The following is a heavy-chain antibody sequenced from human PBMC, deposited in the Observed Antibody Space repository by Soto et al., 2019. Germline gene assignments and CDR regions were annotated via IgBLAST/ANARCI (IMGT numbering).Heavy chain of an antibody. V-gene: IGHV1-8*01. CDR3: ARWPDGYYYYGMDV. J-gene: IGHJ6*04. Sequence: QVPLVQSGAEVKKPGASVKVSCKASGYTFTSYDINWVRHATGQGLEWMVWMNTNSGNTGYAQKFQGRVTMTRNTSVSTAYMELGSLRSEYTAVYYCARWPDGYYYYGMDVWCKGTTVTVSS. CDR2: MNTNSGNT. CDR1: GYTFTSYD.